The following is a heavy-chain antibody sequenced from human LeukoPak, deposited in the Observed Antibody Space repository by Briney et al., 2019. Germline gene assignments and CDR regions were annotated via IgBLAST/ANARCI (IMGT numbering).Heavy chain of an antibody. CDR2: INWNGGST. D-gene: IGHD3-22*01. CDR3: ARGGISSGYSYYFDY. V-gene: IGHV3-20*04. CDR1: GFTFDDYG. Sequence: RPGGSLRLSCAASGFTFDDYGMSWVRQAPGKGLEWVSGINWNGGSTGYADSVKGRFTISRDNAKNSLYLQMNSLRAEDTALYYCARGGISSGYSYYFDYWGQGTLVTVSS. J-gene: IGHJ4*02.